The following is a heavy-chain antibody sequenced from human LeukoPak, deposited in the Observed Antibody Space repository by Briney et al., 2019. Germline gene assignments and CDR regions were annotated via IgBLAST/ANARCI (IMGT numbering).Heavy chain of an antibody. J-gene: IGHJ4*02. Sequence: GGSLRLSCAASGFTFSSYGMHWVRQAPGKGLEWVAVIWYDGSNKYYADSVKGRFTISRDNSKNTLYLQMNSLRAEDTAVYYCARLPYSSSWYRDYWGQGTLVTVSS. V-gene: IGHV3-33*01. CDR2: IWYDGSNK. CDR1: GFTFSSYG. D-gene: IGHD6-13*01. CDR3: ARLPYSSSWYRDY.